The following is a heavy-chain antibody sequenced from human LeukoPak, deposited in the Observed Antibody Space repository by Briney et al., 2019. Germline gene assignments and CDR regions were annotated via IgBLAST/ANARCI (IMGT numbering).Heavy chain of an antibody. CDR1: GGSFSSGRYY. V-gene: IGHV4-61*02. Sequence: KPSETLSLTCTVSGGSFSSGRYYWSWIRQPAGKGLEWIGRIYTSGSTNYNPSLKSRVTISVDTSKNQFSLKLSSVTAADTAVYYCARDMGNIVVPWGQGTLVTVSS. CDR3: ARDMGNIVVP. J-gene: IGHJ5*02. CDR2: IYTSGST. D-gene: IGHD2-2*01.